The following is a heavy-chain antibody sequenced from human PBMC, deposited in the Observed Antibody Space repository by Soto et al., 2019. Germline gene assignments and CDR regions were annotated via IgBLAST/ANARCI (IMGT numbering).Heavy chain of an antibody. V-gene: IGHV3-15*07. CDR3: STSTKALTAYDYLRGMDV. D-gene: IGHD5-12*01. CDR1: GFAFGDSW. J-gene: IGHJ6*02. Sequence: EVQLVESGGGLVEPGGSLRLSCEASGFAFGDSWMNWVRQGPGKGLEWVGRIKSKGDGGTVDYSAPVKGRFSISRDDSKSAVYLQMSSLKTEDTGVYFCSTSTKALTAYDYLRGMDVWGQGTTVTVSS. CDR2: IKSKGDGGTV.